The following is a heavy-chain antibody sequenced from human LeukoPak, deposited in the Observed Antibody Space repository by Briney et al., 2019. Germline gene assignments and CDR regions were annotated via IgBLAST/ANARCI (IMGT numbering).Heavy chain of an antibody. J-gene: IGHJ4*02. Sequence: AGTLRLSCAASGFPFNSFGMTWVRQAPGKGLEWVSALRSSGGSTYYADSVKGRFTISRDNSKNTLYLHMNSLRAEDTAVYYCAKDLITMVRGVSDYWGQGTLVTVSS. CDR3: AKDLITMVRGVSDY. V-gene: IGHV3-23*01. CDR1: GFPFNSFG. CDR2: LRSSGGST. D-gene: IGHD3-10*01.